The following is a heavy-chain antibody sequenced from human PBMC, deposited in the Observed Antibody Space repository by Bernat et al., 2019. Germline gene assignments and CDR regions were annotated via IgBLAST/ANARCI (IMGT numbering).Heavy chain of an antibody. D-gene: IGHD2-21*02. CDR2: IGGGGVDL. J-gene: IGHJ3*01. CDR1: GFTFGNYA. V-gene: IGHV3-23*01. CDR3: VKDAVPANSMWDAFEF. Sequence: EVQLLESGGGLVQPGGSLRLSCVVSGFTFGNYAMSWVRQAPGKGLEWVSGIGGGGVDLHYSDSVKGRFTISRDNSKNTLYLQMNSLRVDDTAIYYCVKDAVPANSMWDAFEFWGQGAMITVSS.